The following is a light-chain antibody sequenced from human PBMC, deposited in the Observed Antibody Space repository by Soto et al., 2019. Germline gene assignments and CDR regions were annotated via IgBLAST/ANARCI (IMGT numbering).Light chain of an antibody. J-gene: IGKJ1*01. CDR1: QIISTY. CDR2: RAS. Sequence: DIQMTQSPSSLSASVGDRVTISCRASQIISTYLNWYQQKPGTAPRLLISRASSVKSGVPPRFSGSGSGRDFTLTISRLRPEDIATYFCQQSYTSPPWTVGQGTKVEVK. CDR3: QQSYTSPPWT. V-gene: IGKV1-39*01.